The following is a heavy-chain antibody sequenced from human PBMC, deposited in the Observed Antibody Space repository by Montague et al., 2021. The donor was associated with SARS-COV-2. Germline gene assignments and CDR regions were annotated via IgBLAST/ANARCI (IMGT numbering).Heavy chain of an antibody. CDR1: GFSLSTNEMG. D-gene: IGHD6-19*01. J-gene: IGHJ4*02. CDR3: AHRYISDWTGFDY. CDR2: XYWDDNK. Sequence: PALVKPTQTLTLTCSFSGFSLSTNEMGLGWIRQPPGKALEWLALXYWDDNKHYSPSLKTRLTITKDTSKNQVVLTVTNLDPVDTGTYYCAHRYISDWTGFDYWGQGTLVTVSS. V-gene: IGHV2-5*02.